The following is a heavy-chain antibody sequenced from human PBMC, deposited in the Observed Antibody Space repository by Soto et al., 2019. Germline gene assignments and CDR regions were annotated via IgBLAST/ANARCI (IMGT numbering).Heavy chain of an antibody. D-gene: IGHD3-16*01. V-gene: IGHV3-23*01. CDR2: ISGSGGST. J-gene: IGHJ4*02. CDR3: AKEGRRFYYFDY. Sequence: EVQLLESGGCLVQPGGSLRLSCAASGFTFRSYAMSWVRQAPGKGLEWVSAISGSGGSTYYADSVKGRFTISRDSSKNTLYLQMNSLRAEETDVYYCAKEGRRFYYFDYWGQGTLVTVSS. CDR1: GFTFRSYA.